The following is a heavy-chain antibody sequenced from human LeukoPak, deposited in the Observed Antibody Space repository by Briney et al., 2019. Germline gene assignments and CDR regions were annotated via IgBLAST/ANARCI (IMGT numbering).Heavy chain of an antibody. CDR1: GFTFGSFA. CDR2: ISASGYYI. D-gene: IGHD2-2*01. V-gene: IGHV3-23*01. J-gene: IGHJ6*03. CDR3: ARDGSWGDYQFYFYMDV. Sequence: GGSLRLSCEASGFTFGSFAMSWVRQAPGKGLEWLSGISASGYYIYYADSVRGRFTISRDNSKNTLYIEMNSLRAEDTAVYYCARDGSWGDYQFYFYMDVWGKGTTVTVSS.